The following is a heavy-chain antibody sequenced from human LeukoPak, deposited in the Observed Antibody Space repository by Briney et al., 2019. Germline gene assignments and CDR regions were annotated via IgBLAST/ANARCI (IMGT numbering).Heavy chain of an antibody. CDR1: GFTFSSYA. J-gene: IGHJ4*02. CDR3: TRDPGNVPFDY. CDR2: ISYDGSNK. V-gene: IGHV3-30-3*01. D-gene: IGHD4-23*01. Sequence: PGRSLRLSCAASGFTFSSYAMHWVRQAPGKGLEWVAVISYDGSNKYYADSVKGRFTISRDNSKNTLYLQMNSLRAEDTAVYYCTRDPGNVPFDYWGQGTLVTVSS.